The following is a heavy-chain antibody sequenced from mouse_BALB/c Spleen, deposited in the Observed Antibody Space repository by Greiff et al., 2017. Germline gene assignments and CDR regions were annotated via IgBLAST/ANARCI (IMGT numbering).Heavy chain of an antibody. D-gene: IGHD1-2*01. CDR3: ARSGHYYGYGFAY. V-gene: IGHV5-17*02. Sequence: EVKLVESGGGLVQPGGSRKLSCAASGFTFSSFGMHWVRQAPEKGLEWVAYISSGSSTIYYADTVKGRFTISRDNPKNTLFLQMTSLSSEDTAMYYCARSGHYYGYGFAYWGQGTLVTVSA. J-gene: IGHJ3*01. CDR2: ISSGSSTI. CDR1: GFTFSSFG.